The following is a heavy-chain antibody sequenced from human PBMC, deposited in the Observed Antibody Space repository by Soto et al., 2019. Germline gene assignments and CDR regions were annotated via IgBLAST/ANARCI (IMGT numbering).Heavy chain of an antibody. CDR1: GGSISSGGYY. V-gene: IGHV4-31*03. Sequence: SETLSLTCTFSGGSISSGGYYWSWIGQHPWKGLEWIGYIYYSGSTYYNPSLKSRVTISVDTSKNQFSLKLSSVAAADTAVYYCARLDYDYIWGSYRTRWFDPGGQGTLVSVSS. J-gene: IGHJ5*02. CDR3: ARLDYDYIWGSYRTRWFDP. CDR2: IYYSGST. D-gene: IGHD3-16*02.